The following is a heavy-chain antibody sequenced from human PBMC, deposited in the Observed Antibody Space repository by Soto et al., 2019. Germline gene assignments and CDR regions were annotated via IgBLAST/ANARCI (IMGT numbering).Heavy chain of an antibody. J-gene: IGHJ1*01. Sequence: SETMSLTCTVSGDSINTRSDYWAWIRQPPGKGLEWIGSIYYTGGTYYNPSLKSRVTLFLDTSKNQFSLNLNSVTAADTAVYYCAREGPPIRAHNPPEYFQHWGQGTPVTVSS. CDR2: IYYTGGT. CDR1: GDSINTRSDY. CDR3: AREGPPIRAHNPPEYFQH. V-gene: IGHV4-39*02.